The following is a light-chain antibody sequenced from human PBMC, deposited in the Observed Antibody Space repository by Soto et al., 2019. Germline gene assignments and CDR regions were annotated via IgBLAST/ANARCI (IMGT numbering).Light chain of an antibody. J-gene: IGLJ1*01. CDR1: SSNIGSNT. Sequence: QSVLTQPPSASGTPGQRVTISCSGSSSNIGSNTVNWYQQLPGTAPKLLIYSNNQRPSGIPDRFSGSKSGTSASLAISGPQFEVGADFNGAEGDDTLKAPFYVSGTGTRVP. CDR3: AEGDDTLKAPFYV. CDR2: SNN. V-gene: IGLV1-44*01.